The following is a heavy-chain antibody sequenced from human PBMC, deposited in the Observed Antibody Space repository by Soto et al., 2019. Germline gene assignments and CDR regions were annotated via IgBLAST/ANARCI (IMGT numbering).Heavy chain of an antibody. CDR1: GSSVSSNSAA. CDR2: TYYRSKCDK. CDR3: ARGDSSGWSRGGFDY. J-gene: IGHJ4*02. Sequence: SQTRSVTCAISGSSVSSNSAAWNCIRQSPARGLEWLGRTYYRSKCDKDYAVSVKSRITINPDTSKNQFSLQLNSVTPEDTAVYYCARGDSSGWSRGGFDYWGQGTMVTVSS. V-gene: IGHV6-1*01. D-gene: IGHD6-19*01.